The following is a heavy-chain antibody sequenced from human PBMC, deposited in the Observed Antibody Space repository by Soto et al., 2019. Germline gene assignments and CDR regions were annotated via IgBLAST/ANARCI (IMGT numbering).Heavy chain of an antibody. CDR3: AKEHGYSYGYSAFEI. J-gene: IGHJ3*02. D-gene: IGHD5-18*01. V-gene: IGHV3-23*01. CDR2: ISGSGGST. Sequence: GGSLRLSCAASGFTFSSYALSWVRQAPGKGLEWVSAISGSGGSTYYADSVKGRFTISRDNSKNTLYLQMNGLRAEDTAVYYCAKEHGYSYGYSAFEIWGQGTMVNVSS. CDR1: GFTFSSYA.